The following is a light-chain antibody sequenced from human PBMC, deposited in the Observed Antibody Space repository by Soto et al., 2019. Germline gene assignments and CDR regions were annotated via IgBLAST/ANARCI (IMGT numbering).Light chain of an antibody. J-gene: IGKJ1*01. CDR1: QSVSSH. V-gene: IGKV3-11*01. CDR3: VQRTTWPWT. Sequence: EIVLTQSPGTLSLSPGERATLACSASQSVSSHLAWYQQKPGQAPRLLIYDASNRATGIPARFSGSGYGTDFTLTISSLEPEDFAVYHCVQRTTWPWTCGQGSKVEIK. CDR2: DAS.